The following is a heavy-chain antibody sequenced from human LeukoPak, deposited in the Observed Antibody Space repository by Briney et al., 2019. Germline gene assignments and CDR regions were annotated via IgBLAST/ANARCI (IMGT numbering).Heavy chain of an antibody. J-gene: IGHJ4*02. D-gene: IGHD5-18*01. CDR3: ARAVDTAMVNFDY. CDR1: GFTFSSYS. Sequence: GGSLRLSCAASGFTFSSYSMNWVRQAPGKGLEWVSSISSSSSYIYYADSVKGRFTISRDNAKNSLYLQMNSLRAEDTALYYCARAVDTAMVNFDYWGQGTLVTVSS. V-gene: IGHV3-21*04. CDR2: ISSSSSYI.